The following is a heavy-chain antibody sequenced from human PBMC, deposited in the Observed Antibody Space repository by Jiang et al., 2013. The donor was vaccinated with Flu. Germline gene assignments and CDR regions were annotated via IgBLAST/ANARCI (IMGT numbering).Heavy chain of an antibody. CDR1: GGTFSSYA. J-gene: IGHJ5*02. CDR3: ARAPLWFGGIGGWFDP. D-gene: IGHD3-10*01. Sequence: SGAEVKKPGSSVKVSCKASGGTFSSYAISWVRQAPGQGLEWMGGIIPMFGTANYAQKFQGRVTITADESTSTAYMDLSSLRSEDTAVYYCARAPLWFGGIGGWFDPWGQGTLVTVSS. CDR2: IIPMFGTA. V-gene: IGHV1-69*01.